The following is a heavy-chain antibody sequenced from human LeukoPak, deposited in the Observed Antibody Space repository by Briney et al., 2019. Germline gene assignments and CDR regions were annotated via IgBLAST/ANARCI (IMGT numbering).Heavy chain of an antibody. V-gene: IGHV1-18*01. CDR1: GYTFTSYG. D-gene: IGHD1-26*01. Sequence: GASVTVSCKASGYTFTSYGISWVRQAPGQGLEGIGWISAYNGNKNYAQKLQGRVTMTTDTSTSTAYMKLRSLRSDDTAVYYCAVGATGVFDYWGQGTLVTVSS. CDR2: ISAYNGNK. J-gene: IGHJ4*02. CDR3: AVGATGVFDY.